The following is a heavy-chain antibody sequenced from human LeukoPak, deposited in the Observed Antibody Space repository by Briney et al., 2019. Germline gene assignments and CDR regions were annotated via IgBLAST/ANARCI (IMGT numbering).Heavy chain of an antibody. J-gene: IGHJ6*03. CDR2: IKQDGSEK. V-gene: IGHV3-7*01. D-gene: IGHD6-13*01. CDR1: GFTFSSYW. CDR3: ARVGAAGTMRYYYMDV. Sequence: GGSLRLSCAASGFTFSSYWMSWVRQAPGKGLEWVANIKQDGSEKYYVDSVKGRFTISRDNAKNSLYLQMNSLRAEDTAVYYCARVGAAGTMRYYYMDVWGKGTTVTISS.